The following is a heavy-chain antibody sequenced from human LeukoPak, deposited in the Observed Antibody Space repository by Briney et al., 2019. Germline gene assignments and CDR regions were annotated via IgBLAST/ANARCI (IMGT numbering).Heavy chain of an antibody. Sequence: SGGSLRLSCVASGFTFSEAWMSWVRQAPGKGLEWVGRIKSKNSGGTRDYAAPVQGRFTISRDDSKNTLYLQMNTLRAEDTAVYYCAKGQGGRYYFDDWGQGTLVTVSS. D-gene: IGHD1-26*01. CDR1: GFTFSEAW. CDR2: IKSKNSGGTR. CDR3: AKGQGGRYYFDD. V-gene: IGHV3-15*01. J-gene: IGHJ4*02.